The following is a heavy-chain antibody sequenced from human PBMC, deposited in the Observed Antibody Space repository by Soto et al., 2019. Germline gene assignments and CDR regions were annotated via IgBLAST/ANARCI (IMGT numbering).Heavy chain of an antibody. CDR2: IKQDGSEK. J-gene: IGHJ4*02. CDR3: TEDQY. V-gene: IGHV3-7*03. CDR1: TIICIDCW. Sequence: GGSLRLSCAFSTIICIDCWMGWVRQAPGKGLEWVANIKQDGSEKNYLDSVKGRFTISRDIAKNSLYLQMNSLRVEDTAVYYCTEDQYWGQGTLVTVSS.